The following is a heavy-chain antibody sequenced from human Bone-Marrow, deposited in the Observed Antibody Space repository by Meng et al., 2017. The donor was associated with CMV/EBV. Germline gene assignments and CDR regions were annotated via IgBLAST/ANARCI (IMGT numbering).Heavy chain of an antibody. CDR1: GDSVSSNSAA. Sequence: SCAISGDSVSSNSAAWNWIRQSPSRGLEWLGRTYYRSKWYNDYAISVKSRITINPDTSKNQFSLQLNSVTPEDTAVYYCARDYYDSGGYYYTEGYYHGLDVWGQGNTVPVSS. CDR3: ARDYYDSGGYYYTEGYYHGLDV. J-gene: IGHJ6*02. D-gene: IGHD3-22*01. CDR2: TYYRSKWYN. V-gene: IGHV6-1*01.